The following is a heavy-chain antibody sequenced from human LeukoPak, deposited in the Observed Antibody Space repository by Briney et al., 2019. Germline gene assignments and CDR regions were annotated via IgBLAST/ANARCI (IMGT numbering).Heavy chain of an antibody. CDR2: IYTSGST. D-gene: IGHD3-10*01. J-gene: IGHJ4*02. CDR1: GGSISSGSYY. Sequence: SETLSLTCTVSGGSISSGSYYWSWIRQPAGKGLEWIGRIYTSGSTNYNPSLKSRVTISVDTSKNQFSLKLSSVTAADTAVYYCARMNKYYYGSGSYYNPFDYWGQGTLVTVSS. V-gene: IGHV4-61*02. CDR3: ARMNKYYYGSGSYYNPFDY.